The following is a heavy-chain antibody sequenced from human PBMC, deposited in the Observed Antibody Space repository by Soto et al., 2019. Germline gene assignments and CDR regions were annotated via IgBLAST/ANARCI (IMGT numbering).Heavy chain of an antibody. D-gene: IGHD1-26*01. CDR1: GCTFSGYA. Sequence: SSVKFSCKTSGCTFSGYAISWVRQAPGQVLEWMGGIIPIFGTANYAQKFQGRVTITADESTSTAYMELSSLRSEDTAVYYCARSGSYRYYYYYGMDVWGQGTTVTVSS. CDR2: IIPIFGTA. J-gene: IGHJ6*02. CDR3: ARSGSYRYYYYYGMDV. V-gene: IGHV1-69*13.